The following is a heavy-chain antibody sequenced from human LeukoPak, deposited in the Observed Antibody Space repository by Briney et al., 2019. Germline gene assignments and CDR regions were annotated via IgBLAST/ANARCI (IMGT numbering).Heavy chain of an antibody. Sequence: ASVKVSYKASGYTFTSYGISWVRQAPGQGLEWMGWISAYNGNTNYAQKLQGRVTMTTDTSTSTAYMELRSLRSDDTAVYYCARDPGGIAAAGTEHWFDPWGQGTLVTVSS. CDR3: ARDPGGIAAAGTEHWFDP. V-gene: IGHV1-18*01. CDR1: GYTFTSYG. D-gene: IGHD6-13*01. CDR2: ISAYNGNT. J-gene: IGHJ5*02.